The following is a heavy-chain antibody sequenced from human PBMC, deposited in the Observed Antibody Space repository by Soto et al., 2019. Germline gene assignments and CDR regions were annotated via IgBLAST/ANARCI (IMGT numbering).Heavy chain of an antibody. V-gene: IGHV1-24*01. J-gene: IGHJ4*02. CDR3: ATDRTRRFDPGPANLNDY. D-gene: IGHD3-3*01. Sequence: ASVKVSCKVSGYTLTELSMHWVRQAPGKGLEWMGGFDPEDGETIYAQKFQGRVTMTEDTSTDAAYMELGSLRSEDTAVYYCATDRTRRFDPGPANLNDYWGQGTLVTVSS. CDR2: FDPEDGET. CDR1: GYTLTELS.